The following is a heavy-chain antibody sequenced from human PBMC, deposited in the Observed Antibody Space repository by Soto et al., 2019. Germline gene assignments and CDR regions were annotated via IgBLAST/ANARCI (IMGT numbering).Heavy chain of an antibody. Sequence: QVQLVQSGAEVKKPGSSVKVSCKASGGTFSSYAISWVRQAPGQGLEWMGGIIPIFGTANYAQKFQGRVTISADESTSTAYMELSSLRSEDTAVYYCARSLEWLSRDWYFDLWGRGTLVTVSS. CDR3: ARSLEWLSRDWYFDL. D-gene: IGHD3-3*01. V-gene: IGHV1-69*12. CDR2: IIPIFGTA. CDR1: GGTFSSYA. J-gene: IGHJ2*01.